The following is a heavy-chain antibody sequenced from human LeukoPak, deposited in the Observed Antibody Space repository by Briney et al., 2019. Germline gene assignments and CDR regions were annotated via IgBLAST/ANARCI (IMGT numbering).Heavy chain of an antibody. D-gene: IGHD3-22*01. V-gene: IGHV3-49*04. CDR2: IRSKAYGGTT. J-gene: IGHJ4*02. CDR1: GFTFGDYA. Sequence: GGSLRLSCTASGFTFGDYAMSWVRQAPGKGLEWVGFIRSKAYGGTTEYAASVKGRFTISRDDSKSIAYLQMNSLKTEDTAVYYCTSTYYYDSSGYYFGYWGQGILVTVSS. CDR3: TSTYYYDSSGYYFGY.